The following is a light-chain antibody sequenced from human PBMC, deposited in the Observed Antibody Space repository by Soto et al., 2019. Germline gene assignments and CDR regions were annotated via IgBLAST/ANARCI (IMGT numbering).Light chain of an antibody. CDR3: MQGTHWPIT. Sequence: DVVMTQSPLSLPVTLGHPASISCRSNQSLVHSDGTAYFSWFQQRPGRSPRRLIYKVSNRDSGVPARFSGSGSGTDFALKISRVEAEDVGVYYCMQGTHWPITFGQGTRLEIK. V-gene: IGKV2-30*02. CDR1: QSLVHSDGTAY. CDR2: KVS. J-gene: IGKJ5*01.